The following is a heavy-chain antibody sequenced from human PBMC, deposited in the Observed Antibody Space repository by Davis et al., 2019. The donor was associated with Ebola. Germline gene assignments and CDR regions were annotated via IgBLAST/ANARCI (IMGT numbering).Heavy chain of an antibody. V-gene: IGHV5-51*01. CDR2: IYPGDSDT. D-gene: IGHD2/OR15-2a*01. CDR3: ARQESLYGSSDY. J-gene: IGHJ4*02. CDR1: GYSFTSYW. Sequence: GESLKISCKGSGYSFTSYWIGWVRQIPGKGLEWMGIIYPGDSDTRYSPAFEGQVTISVDRSTNTAYLQWSSLKASDIAMYYCARQESLYGSSDYWGQGTLVTVSS.